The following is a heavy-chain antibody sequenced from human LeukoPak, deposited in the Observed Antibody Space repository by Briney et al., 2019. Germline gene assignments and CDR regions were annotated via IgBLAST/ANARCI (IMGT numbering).Heavy chain of an antibody. D-gene: IGHD2-2*01. J-gene: IGHJ5*02. V-gene: IGHV4-34*01. CDR2: IYHSGST. CDR3: ARILGYCSSTSCYRLGRWFDP. Sequence: SETLSLTCAVSGGSFSGYYWRWIRQPPGKGLEWLGDIYHSGSTNYNPSLKSRVTISVDTSKNQFSLKLSSVTAADTAVYYCARILGYCSSTSCYRLGRWFDPWGQGTLVTVSS. CDR1: GGSFSGYY.